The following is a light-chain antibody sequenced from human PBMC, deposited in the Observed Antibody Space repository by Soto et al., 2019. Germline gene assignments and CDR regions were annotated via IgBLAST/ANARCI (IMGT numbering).Light chain of an antibody. V-gene: IGKV1-39*01. CDR1: QSISSN. CDR3: QQSYSSLWT. Sequence: DIQMTQSPSSLSASAGARVTITCRACQSISSNLNWYQEKPRKAPKLLIYGASSMQSGVPSRFSGTGSGTDFTITISSLQAEEFATYYCQQSYSSLWTFGPGTQVE. CDR2: GAS. J-gene: IGKJ1*01.